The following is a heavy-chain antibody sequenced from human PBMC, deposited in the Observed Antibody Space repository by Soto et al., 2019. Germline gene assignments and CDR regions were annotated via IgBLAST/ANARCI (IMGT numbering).Heavy chain of an antibody. Sequence: PSETLSLTCIVSCGSISEKYWNWVRQPPGKGLEWIGLIFANGHTDYNPSLKSRVTMSVDASKNQFSLRLTSMTAADTAVYYCVASLAASGLNWLDPWGRGTLVTVPQ. J-gene: IGHJ5*02. V-gene: IGHV4-4*07. CDR1: CGSISEKY. D-gene: IGHD6-13*01. CDR2: IFANGHT. CDR3: VASLAASGLNWLDP.